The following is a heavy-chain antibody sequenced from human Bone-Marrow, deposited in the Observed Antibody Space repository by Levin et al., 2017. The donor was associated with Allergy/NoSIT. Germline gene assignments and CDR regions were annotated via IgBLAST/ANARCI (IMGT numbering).Heavy chain of an antibody. Sequence: SCAASGFTFDDYAMHWVRQAPGKGLEWVSGISWNSGSRGYADSVKGRFTISRDNAKNSLYLQMNSLRAEDTALYYCARAWSGYFDYWGQGTLVTVSS. J-gene: IGHJ4*02. V-gene: IGHV3-9*01. CDR3: ARAWSGYFDY. CDR2: ISWNSGSR. D-gene: IGHD3-10*02. CDR1: GFTFDDYA.